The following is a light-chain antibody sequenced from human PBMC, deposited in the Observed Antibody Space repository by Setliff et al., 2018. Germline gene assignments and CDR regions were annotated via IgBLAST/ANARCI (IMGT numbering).Light chain of an antibody. CDR1: SSNIGSNT. V-gene: IGLV1-44*01. CDR3: AAWDDSLNGYV. Sequence: QSVLTQSPSASGTPGQRVTISCSGSSSNIGSNTVNWYQQLPGTAPKLLIYRNNQRPSGVPDRFSGSKSGTSASLAISGLQSEDEADYYCAAWDDSLNGYVFGTGTKGTVL. J-gene: IGLJ1*01. CDR2: RNN.